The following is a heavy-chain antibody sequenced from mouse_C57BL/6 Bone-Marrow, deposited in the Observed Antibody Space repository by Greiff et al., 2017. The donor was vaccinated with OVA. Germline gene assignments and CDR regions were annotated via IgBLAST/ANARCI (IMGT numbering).Heavy chain of an antibody. CDR2: IYPRSGNT. Sequence: VKLVESGAELARPGASVKLSCKASGYTFTSYGISWVKQRTGQGLEWIGEIYPRSGNTYYNEKFKGKATLTADKSSSTAYMELRSLTSEDSAVYFCAMSSSYAMDYWGQGTSVTVSS. J-gene: IGHJ4*01. CDR1: GYTFTSYG. V-gene: IGHV1-81*01. D-gene: IGHD1-1*01. CDR3: AMSSSYAMDY.